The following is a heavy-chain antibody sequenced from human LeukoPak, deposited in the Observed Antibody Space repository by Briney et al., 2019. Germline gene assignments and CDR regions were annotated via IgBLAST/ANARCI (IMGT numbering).Heavy chain of an antibody. CDR2: ITGSTNYI. CDR1: GFTFSSYT. V-gene: IGHV3-21*01. CDR3: ARTWQWLVPGTSYYFDY. J-gene: IGHJ4*02. D-gene: IGHD6-19*01. Sequence: GGSLRLSCAASGFTFSSYTMHWVRQAPGKGLEWVSSITGSTNYIYYGDSVKGRFTISRDNADNSLFLQMNSLRAEDTAVYYCARTWQWLVPGTSYYFDYWGQGTLVTVSS.